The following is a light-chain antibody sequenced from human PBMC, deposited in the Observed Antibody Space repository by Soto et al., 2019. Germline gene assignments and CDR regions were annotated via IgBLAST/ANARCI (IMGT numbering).Light chain of an antibody. CDR3: QHYNSYSST. V-gene: IGKV1-5*01. CDR2: DAS. J-gene: IGKJ1*01. Sequence: DIQMTQSPSTLSASVGDRVTITCRASQTISNWLAWYQQKPGKAPKLLIYDASILESGVPSRFSGSGSGTEFTLTISRLQPDDFAAYYCQHYNSYSSTFGQGTKVEIK. CDR1: QTISNW.